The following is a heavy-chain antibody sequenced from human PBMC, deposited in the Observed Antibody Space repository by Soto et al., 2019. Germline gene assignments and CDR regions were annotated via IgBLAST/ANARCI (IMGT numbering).Heavy chain of an antibody. J-gene: IGHJ4*02. Sequence: ASVKVSCKASGYTFTSYAMHWVRQAPGQRLEWMGWINAGNGNTKYSQKFQGRVTITRDTSASTAYMELSSLRSEDTAVYYCARDQYSGYDPSYGDPFDYWGQGTLVTVSS. CDR2: INAGNGNT. D-gene: IGHD5-12*01. CDR1: GYTFTSYA. V-gene: IGHV1-3*01. CDR3: ARDQYSGYDPSYGDPFDY.